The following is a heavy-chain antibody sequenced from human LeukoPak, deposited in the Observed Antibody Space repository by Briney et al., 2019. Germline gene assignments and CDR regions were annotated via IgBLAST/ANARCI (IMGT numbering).Heavy chain of an antibody. D-gene: IGHD3-10*01. J-gene: IGHJ6*03. V-gene: IGHV3-30*04. CDR3: AKDGGVRGPDYYYYMDV. CDR1: GFTFSSYA. CDR2: ISYDGSSK. Sequence: GGSLRLSCAASGFTFSSYALHWVRQAPGKGLEWVTVISYDGSSKYYADSVKGRFTISRDNSKNTLYLQMNSLRPEDTAVYYCAKDGGVRGPDYYYYMDVWGKGTTVTISS.